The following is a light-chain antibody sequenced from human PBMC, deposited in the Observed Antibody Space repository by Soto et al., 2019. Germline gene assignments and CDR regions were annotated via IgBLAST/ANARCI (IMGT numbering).Light chain of an antibody. CDR3: QQYDSFSVT. Sequence: DIQMTQSPSTLSASVGDRLAITCRASQDIRSWVAWYQQRPGKAPKLLIYDASRLKSGVPPRFSGSGSGTEFTLTISSLQPDDFATYYCQQYDSFSVTFGQGTKVDIK. V-gene: IGKV1-5*01. J-gene: IGKJ1*01. CDR2: DAS. CDR1: QDIRSW.